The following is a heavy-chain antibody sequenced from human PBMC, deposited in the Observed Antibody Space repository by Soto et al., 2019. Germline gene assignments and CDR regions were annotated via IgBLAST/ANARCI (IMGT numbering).Heavy chain of an antibody. Sequence: QVQLQEPGPRLVSPSETLSLTCTVSGASVTSGDFYWSWIRQPPGKGLEWIGYIYYNETAYYAPSRKSRAAISVDTSTNHFTLTLTSVTAADTAIYYCGALLAGGWGQGSLVTVSS. D-gene: IGHD3-10*01. CDR1: GASVTSGDFY. CDR2: IYYNETA. J-gene: IGHJ4*02. CDR3: GALLAGG. V-gene: IGHV4-30-4*01.